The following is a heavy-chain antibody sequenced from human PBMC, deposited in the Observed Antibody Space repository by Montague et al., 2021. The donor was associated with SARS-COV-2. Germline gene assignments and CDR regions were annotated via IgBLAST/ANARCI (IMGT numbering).Heavy chain of an antibody. CDR1: GFTFSSYA. V-gene: IGHV3-23*01. CDR2: ISNSGGST. D-gene: IGHD5-12*01. CDR3: AKVIGPRPGYSGHIDY. J-gene: IGHJ4*01. Sequence: SLRLSFSASGFTFSSYAMTWFRQAPGKGLEWVSGISNSGGSTYYADPVKGRFTISRDNSKNTQSLEMNSLRADDTAVYYCAKVIGPRPGYSGHIDYWGHGTLVTVSS.